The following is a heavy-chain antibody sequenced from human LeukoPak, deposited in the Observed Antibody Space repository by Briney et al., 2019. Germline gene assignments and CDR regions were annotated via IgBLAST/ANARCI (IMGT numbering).Heavy chain of an antibody. CDR3: ARDHTETSSLNFRNYYYYGMDI. CDR2: IYYSGST. CDR1: GGSIRSGDYS. J-gene: IGHJ6*02. D-gene: IGHD4-11*01. Sequence: SETLSLTCTVSGGSIRSGDYSWNWIRQHPGQGLEWIGYIYYSGSTYYNPSLTSRVTMSVDTSKNQFSLKLSSVAAADTAIYYCARDHTETSSLNFRNYYYYGMDIWGQGTTVIVSS. V-gene: IGHV4-31*03.